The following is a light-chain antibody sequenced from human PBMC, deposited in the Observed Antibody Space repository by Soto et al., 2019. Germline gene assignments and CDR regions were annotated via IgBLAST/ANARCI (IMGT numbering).Light chain of an antibody. V-gene: IGLV1-51*01. CDR2: DNN. CDR1: SSNIGSYH. CDR3: GTWDSSLSDVL. Sequence: QSALTQPPSVSAAAGQKVTISCSGSSSNIGSYHVSWYQQLPGTAPKLLIYDNNVRPSGIPDRFSGSKSGTSATLGITGLQTGDEADYYCGTWDSSLSDVLFGGGTQLTVL. J-gene: IGLJ3*02.